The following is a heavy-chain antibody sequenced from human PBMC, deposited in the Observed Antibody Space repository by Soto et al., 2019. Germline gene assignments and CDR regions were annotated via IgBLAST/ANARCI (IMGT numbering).Heavy chain of an antibody. CDR1: GFTFSSYG. D-gene: IGHD3-3*01. V-gene: IGHV3-30*18. CDR3: AKDRGLDRYDFWSGYYKDGPHTPYYFDY. CDR2: ISYDGSNK. Sequence: QPGGSLRLSCAASGFTFSSYGMHWVRQAPGKGLEWVAVISYDGSNKYYADSVKGRFTISRDNSKNTLYLQMNSLRAEDTAVYYCAKDRGLDRYDFWSGYYKDGPHTPYYFDYWGQGTLVTVSS. J-gene: IGHJ4*02.